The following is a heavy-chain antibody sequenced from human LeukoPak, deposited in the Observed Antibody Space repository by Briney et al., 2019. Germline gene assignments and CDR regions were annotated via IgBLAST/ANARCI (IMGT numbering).Heavy chain of an antibody. D-gene: IGHD1-26*01. J-gene: IGHJ4*02. Sequence: PGGSLRLSCAASGFTFSSYWMHWVRQAPGKGLVWVSRINSDGSSTSYADSVKGRFTISRDNAKNTLYLQMNSLRAEDTAVYYCVRGLQEWDLRRDYWGQGTLVTVSS. V-gene: IGHV3-74*01. CDR2: INSDGSST. CDR3: VRGLQEWDLRRDY. CDR1: GFTFSSYW.